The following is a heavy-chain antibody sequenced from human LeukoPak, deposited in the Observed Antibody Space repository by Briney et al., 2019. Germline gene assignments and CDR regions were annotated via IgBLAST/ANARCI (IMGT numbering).Heavy chain of an antibody. J-gene: IGHJ4*02. CDR3: ARGDGYCSSASCSGN. D-gene: IGHD2-2*03. CDR1: GFTLNTYG. CDR2: IRFDGSNK. Sequence: GGPLRLSCAASGFTLNTYGMHWVRQAPGEGLEWVAFIRFDGSNKYYADSVKGRFTISRDNSKNTLYLQMKSLRPEDTAVYYCARGDGYCSSASCSGNWGQGTLVTVSS. V-gene: IGHV3-30*02.